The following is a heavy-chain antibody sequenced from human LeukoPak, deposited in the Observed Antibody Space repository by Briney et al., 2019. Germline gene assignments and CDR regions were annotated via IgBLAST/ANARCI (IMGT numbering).Heavy chain of an antibody. V-gene: IGHV4-38-2*01. CDR2: MYHSGST. CDR3: AKQGPTVVTHFDT. J-gene: IGHJ4*02. Sequence: SKTLSLTCAVSGYSISSGYYWGWIRQPPGKGLDWIASMYHSGSTYYNPSLKSRVTISVDTSKNQFSLRLSSVTAADTAVYYCAKQGPTVVTHFDTWGQGTLVTVSS. D-gene: IGHD4-23*01. CDR1: GYSISSGYY.